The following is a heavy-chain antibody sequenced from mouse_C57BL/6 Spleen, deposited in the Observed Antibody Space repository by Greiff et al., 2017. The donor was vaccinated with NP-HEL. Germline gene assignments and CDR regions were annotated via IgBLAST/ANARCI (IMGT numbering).Heavy chain of an antibody. Sequence: QVQLKQPGAELVKPGASVKLSCKASGYTFTSYWMHWVKQRPGRGLEWIGRIDPNSGGTKYNEKFKSKATLTVDKPSSTAYMQLSSLTSEDSAVYYCAPYDGYYGWFAYWGQGTLVTVSA. V-gene: IGHV1-72*01. J-gene: IGHJ3*01. D-gene: IGHD2-3*01. CDR2: IDPNSGGT. CDR1: GYTFTSYW. CDR3: APYDGYYGWFAY.